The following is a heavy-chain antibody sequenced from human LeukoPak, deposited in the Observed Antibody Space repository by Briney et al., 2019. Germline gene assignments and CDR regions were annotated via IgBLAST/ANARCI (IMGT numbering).Heavy chain of an antibody. CDR3: ARSQRNHGGDIDY. V-gene: IGHV4-59*01. Sequence: SETLSLTCTVSGGSISGYYWNWIRQPPGKGLEWIGYLYNSGSTYYNPSLRSRVTISLDTSKDQVSLELSSVTAADTAVYYCARSQRNHGGDIDYWGQGTLVTVSP. D-gene: IGHD1-14*01. CDR1: GGSISGYY. CDR2: LYNSGST. J-gene: IGHJ4*02.